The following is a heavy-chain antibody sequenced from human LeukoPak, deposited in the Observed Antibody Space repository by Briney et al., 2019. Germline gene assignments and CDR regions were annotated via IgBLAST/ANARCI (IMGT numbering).Heavy chain of an antibody. J-gene: IGHJ4*02. V-gene: IGHV4-59*01. D-gene: IGHD3-10*01. CDR1: GYSITSSF. CDR3: ARVFGDSELRIDY. CDR2: VHFGGNT. Sequence: SETLSLTCTVSGYSITSSFWSWIRQSPGKAPEWIGFVHFGGNTNYNPSLKSRVTILVDTSKNQFSLHLRSVTAADTAVYYCARVFGDSELRIDYWGQGTQVTVSS.